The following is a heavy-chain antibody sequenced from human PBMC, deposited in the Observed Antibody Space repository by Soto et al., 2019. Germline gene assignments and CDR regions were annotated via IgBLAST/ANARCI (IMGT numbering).Heavy chain of an antibody. V-gene: IGHV1-24*01. D-gene: IGHD2-2*01. Sequence: ASVKVSCTVSGYTLTELSMHWVRQAPGKGLEWMGGFDPEDGETIYAQKFQGRVTMTEDTSTDTAYMELSSLRSEDTAVYYCATDLAMGPAFDIWGQGTMVTVSS. CDR2: FDPEDGET. J-gene: IGHJ3*02. CDR1: GYTLTELS. CDR3: ATDLAMGPAFDI.